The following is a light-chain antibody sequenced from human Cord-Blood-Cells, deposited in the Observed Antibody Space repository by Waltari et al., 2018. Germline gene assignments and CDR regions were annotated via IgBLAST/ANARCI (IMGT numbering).Light chain of an antibody. Sequence: SLSASVGDRVTITCRASQSISSYLNWYQQKPGKAPKLLIYAASSLQSGVPSRFSGSGSGTDFTLTISSLQPEDFATYYCQQSYSTPPTTFGPGTKVDIK. CDR1: QSISSY. V-gene: IGKV1-39*01. CDR3: QQSYSTPPTT. CDR2: AAS. J-gene: IGKJ3*01.